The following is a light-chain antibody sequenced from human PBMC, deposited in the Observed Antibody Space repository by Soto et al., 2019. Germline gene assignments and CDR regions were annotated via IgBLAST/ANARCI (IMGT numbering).Light chain of an antibody. Sequence: EIVMRQSPATLSVSPGERATLSCRASQSLGTNLAWFQQKPGQAPRLLIHGASTRATGTPARFSGSGSGTEFTLTISSLQSEDFAVYYCQQYNMWPRTFGLGTKVDIK. J-gene: IGKJ1*01. CDR2: GAS. CDR3: QQYNMWPRT. CDR1: QSLGTN. V-gene: IGKV3-15*01.